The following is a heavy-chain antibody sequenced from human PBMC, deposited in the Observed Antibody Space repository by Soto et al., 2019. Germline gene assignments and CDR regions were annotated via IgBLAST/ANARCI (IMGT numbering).Heavy chain of an antibody. CDR3: ARLDYDSSGFDC. CDR2: IYYSGST. J-gene: IGHJ4*02. D-gene: IGHD3-22*01. V-gene: IGHV4-31*03. Sequence: SETLSLTCTVSGGSISSGGYYWSWIRQHPGKGLEWIGYIYYSGSTYYNPSLKSRVTISVDTSKNQFSLKLSSVTAADTAVYYCARLDYDSSGFDCWGQGTLVTVSS. CDR1: GGSISSGGYY.